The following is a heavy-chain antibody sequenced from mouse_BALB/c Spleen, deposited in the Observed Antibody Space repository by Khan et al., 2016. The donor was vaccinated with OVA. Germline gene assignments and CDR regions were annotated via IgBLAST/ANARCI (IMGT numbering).Heavy chain of an antibody. CDR3: ARPPYFSYTLDH. CDR2: INTYTGEP. V-gene: IGHV9-3-1*01. CDR1: GYTFTNYG. Sequence: QIQLVQSGPELKKPGETVKISCKASGYTFTNYGMNWVKQSPGKALKWMGWINTYTGEPTYADDFKGRFAFSLETSASTAYLQINNRQNEDTATYFCARPPYFSYTLDHGGQGTSGTVSS. J-gene: IGHJ4*01. D-gene: IGHD2-10*01.